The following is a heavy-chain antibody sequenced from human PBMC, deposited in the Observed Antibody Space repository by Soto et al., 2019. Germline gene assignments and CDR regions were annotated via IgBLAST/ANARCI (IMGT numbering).Heavy chain of an antibody. D-gene: IGHD3-10*02. CDR1: GGSVSNKTYY. Sequence: PSETLSLTCSVPGGSVSNKTYYWSWIRRPPRKRWDWLGYVYYSGTTNSNPSLKSRVTISVELSTKQFSLRLSSVTTADTALYYFARTLDVPNTLRSRYFFDYWGQGTLVTVSS. CDR3: ARTLDVPNTLRSRYFFDY. J-gene: IGHJ4*02. V-gene: IGHV4-61*01. CDR2: VYYSGTT.